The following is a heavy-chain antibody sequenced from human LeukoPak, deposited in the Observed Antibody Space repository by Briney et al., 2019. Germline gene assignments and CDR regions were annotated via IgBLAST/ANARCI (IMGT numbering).Heavy chain of an antibody. V-gene: IGHV4-61*02. Sequence: PSETLSLTCTVSGGSISSGSYYWSWIRQPAGKGLEWIGRIYTSGSTNYNPSLKSRVTISVDTSKNQFSLKLSSVTAADTAVYYCARGGATGARTRGAFVPSFDNWGQGSLVTVSS. D-gene: IGHD4/OR15-4a*01. J-gene: IGHJ4*02. CDR2: IYTSGST. CDR1: GGSISSGSYY. CDR3: ARGGATGARTRGAFVPSFDN.